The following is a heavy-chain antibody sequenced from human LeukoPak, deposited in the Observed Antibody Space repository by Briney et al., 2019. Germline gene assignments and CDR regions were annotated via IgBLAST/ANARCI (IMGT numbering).Heavy chain of an antibody. J-gene: IGHJ4*02. D-gene: IGHD4-17*01. Sequence: SETLSLTCTVSGGSISSYYWSWIRQPPGKGLEWIGEINHSGSTNYNPSLKSRVTISVDTSKNQFSLKLSSVTAADTAVYYCARHPAYGDYEGRLDYWGQGTLVTVSS. CDR2: INHSGST. CDR3: ARHPAYGDYEGRLDY. V-gene: IGHV4-34*01. CDR1: GGSISSYY.